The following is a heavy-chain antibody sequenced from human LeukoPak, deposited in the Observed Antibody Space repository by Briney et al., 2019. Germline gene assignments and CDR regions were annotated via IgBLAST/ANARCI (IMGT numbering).Heavy chain of an antibody. D-gene: IGHD3-22*01. Sequence: GGSLRLSCAASGFTFSSYSMNWVRQAPGKGLEWVSSISSSSSYIYYADSVKGRFTISRDNAKNSLYLQMNSLRAEDTAVYYCARDHHYYDNSGYPSDWGQGTLVTVSS. CDR3: ARDHHYYDNSGYPSD. V-gene: IGHV3-21*01. CDR1: GFTFSSYS. CDR2: ISSSSSYI. J-gene: IGHJ4*02.